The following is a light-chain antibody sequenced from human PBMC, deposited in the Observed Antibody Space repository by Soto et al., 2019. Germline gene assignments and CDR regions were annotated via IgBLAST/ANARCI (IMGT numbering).Light chain of an antibody. Sequence: DLQMTQSPSTLSASVGDRVTITCRASQSISGWLAWYQQKPGKAPKLLIYKASSLESGVPSRFSGSGSGTEFTLTISSLQPDDFATYYCQQYNSYSRFTFGPGTKVDIK. V-gene: IGKV1-5*03. J-gene: IGKJ3*01. CDR2: KAS. CDR3: QQYNSYSRFT. CDR1: QSISGW.